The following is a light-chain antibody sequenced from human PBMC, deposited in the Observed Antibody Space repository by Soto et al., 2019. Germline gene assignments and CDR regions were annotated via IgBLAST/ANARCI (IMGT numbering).Light chain of an antibody. J-gene: IGKJ1*01. V-gene: IGKV3-15*01. CDR1: QSVSSN. CDR2: GAS. Sequence: EIVMTQSLATLSVSPGERATLSCRASQSVSSNLAWYQQKPGQAPRLLIYGASTRATGIPARFSGSGSGTEFTLTISSLQSEDFAVYYCQQYNNRPPWTFGQGTKVEIK. CDR3: QQYNNRPPWT.